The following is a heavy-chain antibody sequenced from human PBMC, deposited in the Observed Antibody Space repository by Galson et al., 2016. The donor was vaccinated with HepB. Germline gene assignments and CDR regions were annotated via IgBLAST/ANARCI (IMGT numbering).Heavy chain of an antibody. CDR2: IDYSGKT. D-gene: IGHD3-10*01. CDR3: ARMRTLYYGWGTGPKHYYYMDV. CDR1: GAYINSGGFY. V-gene: IGHV4-31*03. J-gene: IGHJ6*03. Sequence: TLSLTCTVSGAYINSGGFYWNWIRHHPGQGLQWIAYIDYSGKTAYNPSLQSRISISMDTSNDQFSLNLTSMTAADTAVYYCARMRTLYYGWGTGPKHYYYMDVWGKGTTVTVSS.